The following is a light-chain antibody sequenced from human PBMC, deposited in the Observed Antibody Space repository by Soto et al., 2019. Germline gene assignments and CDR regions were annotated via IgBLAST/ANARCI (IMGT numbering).Light chain of an antibody. J-gene: IGKJ1*01. Sequence: DIQMTQSPSSLSASVGDRVTITCRASQRITSYLNWYQQKPGKAPKLLIYAASNLESGVPSRFSGGGSGTDFPLTISSLQPEDFATYYCPQTYDTPRAFGQGTKVEIK. CDR2: AAS. CDR1: QRITSY. CDR3: PQTYDTPRA. V-gene: IGKV1-39*01.